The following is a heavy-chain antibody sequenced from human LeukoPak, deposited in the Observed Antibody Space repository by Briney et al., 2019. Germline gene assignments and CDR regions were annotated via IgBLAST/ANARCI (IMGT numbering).Heavy chain of an antibody. CDR1: GGSISSGNYY. Sequence: SQTLSLTCTVSGGSISSGNYYWLWIRQPAGKGLGWIGRIYTSGSTNYNTSLKSRVTISVDTSKNQFSLKLSSVTAADTAVYYCASGGSGWYGSAFDIWGQGTMVTVSS. CDR3: ASGGSGWYGSAFDI. CDR2: IYTSGST. V-gene: IGHV4-61*02. D-gene: IGHD6-19*01. J-gene: IGHJ3*02.